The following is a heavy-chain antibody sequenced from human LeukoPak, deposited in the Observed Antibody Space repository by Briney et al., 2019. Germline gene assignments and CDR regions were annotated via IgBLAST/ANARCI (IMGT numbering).Heavy chain of an antibody. D-gene: IGHD5-18*01. CDR3: ARARSSYGYGDAFDI. J-gene: IGHJ3*02. CDR2: ITWSSDNI. Sequence: GGSLRLSCAASGFTFDDYAMHWVRQAPGKGLEWVSGITWSSDNIEYADSVKGRFTISRDNAKNSLYLQMNSLRAEDMALYYCARARSSYGYGDAFDIWGQGTMVTVSS. CDR1: GFTFDDYA. V-gene: IGHV3-9*03.